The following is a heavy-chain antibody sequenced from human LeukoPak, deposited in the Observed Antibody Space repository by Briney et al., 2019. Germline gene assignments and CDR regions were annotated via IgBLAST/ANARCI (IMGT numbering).Heavy chain of an antibody. Sequence: GGSLRLSCAASGFTFSTYSMNWVRQAPGKGLEWVSYISSSSTSIYYADSVKGRFTISRDNAKNSLYLQMNSLRAEDTAVYYCAKGVRFLEWLLYGGFDYWGQGTLVTVSS. J-gene: IGHJ4*02. V-gene: IGHV3-48*04. CDR3: AKGVRFLEWLLYGGFDY. D-gene: IGHD3-3*01. CDR1: GFTFSTYS. CDR2: ISSSSTSI.